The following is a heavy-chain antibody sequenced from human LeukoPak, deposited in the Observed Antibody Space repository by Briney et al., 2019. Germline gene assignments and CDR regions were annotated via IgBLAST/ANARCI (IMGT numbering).Heavy chain of an antibody. J-gene: IGHJ3*02. V-gene: IGHV3-23*01. CDR1: GFPFSNYG. CDR2: ISGSGDTT. CDR3: ARLDTAMVMGAFDI. D-gene: IGHD5-18*01. Sequence: PGGSLRLSCAASGFPFSNYGMSWVRQAPGKGLEWVSAISGSGDTTYFADSVKGRFTISRDNSKNTLYLQMNSLRAEDTAVYYCARLDTAMVMGAFDIWGQGTMVTVSS.